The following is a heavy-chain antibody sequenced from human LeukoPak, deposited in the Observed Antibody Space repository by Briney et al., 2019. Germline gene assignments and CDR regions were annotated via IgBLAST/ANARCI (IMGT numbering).Heavy chain of an antibody. D-gene: IGHD2-15*01. CDR3: AKVTRDIVVVPHAFDI. CDR2: ISGSGGST. V-gene: IGHV3-23*01. CDR1: GFTFSSYA. Sequence: GGSLRLSCAASGFTFSSYAMSWVRQAPGKGLEWVSAISGSGGSTYYADSVKGRFTISRDNSENTLYLQMNSLRAEDTAVYYCAKVTRDIVVVPHAFDIWGQGTMVTVSS. J-gene: IGHJ3*02.